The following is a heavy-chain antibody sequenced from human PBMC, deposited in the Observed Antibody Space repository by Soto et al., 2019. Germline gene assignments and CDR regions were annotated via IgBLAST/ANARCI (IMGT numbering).Heavy chain of an antibody. J-gene: IGHJ4*02. V-gene: IGHV3-23*01. D-gene: IGHD3-10*01. Sequence: EVQLSDSGGGSVQPGGSLRLSCAASGFPFINYAMHWVRQAPGKGLEWVSAISGSGGRTYYGDSVKGRFTISRDNSKDTLYLHMNRLTAEDTAVYFCAKEGVRDSSISLYFFDQWGQGTLVTVSS. CDR2: ISGSGGRT. CDR3: AKEGVRDSSISLYFFDQ. CDR1: GFPFINYA.